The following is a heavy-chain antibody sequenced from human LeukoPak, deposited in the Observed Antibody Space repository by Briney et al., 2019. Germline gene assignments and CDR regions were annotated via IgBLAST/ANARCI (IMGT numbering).Heavy chain of an antibody. D-gene: IGHD2-15*01. Sequence: PSETLSLTCTVSGGSISSGSYYWSWIRQPAGKGLEWIGRIYTSGSTNYNPSLKSRVTISVDTSKNQFSLKLSSVTAADTAVYYCAREGSAYGMDVWGQGTTVTVSS. V-gene: IGHV4-61*02. J-gene: IGHJ6*02. CDR3: AREGSAYGMDV. CDR2: IYTSGST. CDR1: GGSISSGSYY.